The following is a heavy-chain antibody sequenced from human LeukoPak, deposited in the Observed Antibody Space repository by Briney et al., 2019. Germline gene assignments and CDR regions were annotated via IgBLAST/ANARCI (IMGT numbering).Heavy chain of an antibody. CDR3: ARGNSGMDV. V-gene: IGHV4-59*01. J-gene: IGHJ6*02. D-gene: IGHD2/OR15-2a*01. Sequence: TSSETLSLTCTVSGGSISSYYWSWIRQPPGKGLEWIGYIYYSGSTNYNPSLKSRVTISVDTSKNQFSLKLSSVTAADTAVYYCARGNSGMDVWGQGTTVTVSS. CDR2: IYYSGST. CDR1: GGSISSYY.